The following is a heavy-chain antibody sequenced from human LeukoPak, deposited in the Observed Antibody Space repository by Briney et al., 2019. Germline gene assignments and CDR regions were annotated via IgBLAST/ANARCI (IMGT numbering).Heavy chain of an antibody. V-gene: IGHV4-39*01. D-gene: IGHD6-13*01. CDR2: IYYSGST. CDR1: GGSISSSSYY. Sequence: PSETLSLTCTVSGGSISSSSYYWGWIRQPPGKGLEWIGSIYYSGSTYYNPSLKSRVTISVDTSKNQFSLKLSSVTAADTAVYYCARGGRKAAAGTYYFDYWGQGTLVTVSS. J-gene: IGHJ4*02. CDR3: ARGGRKAAAGTYYFDY.